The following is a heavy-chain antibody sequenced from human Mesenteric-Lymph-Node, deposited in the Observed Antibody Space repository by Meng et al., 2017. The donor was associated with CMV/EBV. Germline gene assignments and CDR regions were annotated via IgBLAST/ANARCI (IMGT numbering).Heavy chain of an antibody. V-gene: IGHV3-23*01. D-gene: IGHD3/OR15-3a*01. Sequence: FTLKAYAMSWGRQAPREGLEWVSVITDTGGDKKYADSVKGRFTISRDNSKSTLYLQLNDLRVEDTAVYYCAKGTGASYPTSRVVDFWGQGTLVTVSS. CDR3: AKGTGASYPTSRVVDF. J-gene: IGHJ4*02. CDR1: FTLKAYA. CDR2: ITDTGGDK.